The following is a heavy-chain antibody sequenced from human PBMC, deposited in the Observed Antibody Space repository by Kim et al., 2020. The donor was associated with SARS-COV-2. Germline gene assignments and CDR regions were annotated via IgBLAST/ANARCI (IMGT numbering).Heavy chain of an antibody. CDR3: AKGHTETIGGIDY. Sequence: YADSVKGRFTCSRDNSKNTLYLQRNSLRAEDTALYYCAKGHTETIGGIDYWGQGTLVTVSS. V-gene: IGHV3-23*01. D-gene: IGHD1-26*01. J-gene: IGHJ4*02.